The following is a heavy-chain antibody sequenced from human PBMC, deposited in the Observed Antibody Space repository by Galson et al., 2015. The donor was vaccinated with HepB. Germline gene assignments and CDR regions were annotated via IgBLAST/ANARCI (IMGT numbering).Heavy chain of an antibody. Sequence: SVKVSCKASGYSFTTYYMHWVRQAPGQGLEWMGIINPSGATTNYAQKFQGRVTMTRDTSTSTVYMELSSLKSDDTAVYYCARDTVQTGITGNMIFDFWGQGTLVTVSS. J-gene: IGHJ4*01. D-gene: IGHD1-1*01. CDR3: ARDTVQTGITGNMIFDF. V-gene: IGHV1-46*01. CDR2: INPSGATT. CDR1: GYSFTTYY.